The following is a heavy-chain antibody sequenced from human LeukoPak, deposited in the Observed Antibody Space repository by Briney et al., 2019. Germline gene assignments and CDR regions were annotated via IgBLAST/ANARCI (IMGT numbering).Heavy chain of an antibody. Sequence: SGTLSLTCAVSGGSISSSNWWSWIRQPPGKGLEWIGEIYHSGSTNYNPSLKSRVTISVDTSKNQFSLKLSSVTAADTAVYYCARGGYYGSGNDFRFDPWGQGTLVTVSS. V-gene: IGHV4-4*02. CDR1: GGSISSSNW. CDR2: IYHSGST. D-gene: IGHD3-10*01. CDR3: ARGGYYGSGNDFRFDP. J-gene: IGHJ5*02.